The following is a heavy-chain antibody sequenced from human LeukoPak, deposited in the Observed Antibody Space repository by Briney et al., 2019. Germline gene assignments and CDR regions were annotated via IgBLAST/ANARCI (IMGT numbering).Heavy chain of an antibody. CDR3: GYSGYDFPFDY. V-gene: IGHV3-53*04. CDR2: IYSGGST. Sequence: GESLRLSCAASEFSVSANYMSWVRQAPGKGLEWVSVIYSGGSTFYADSVKGGFTISRHNSRNTLYLQMNSLRAEDTAVYYCGYSGYDFPFDYWGQGTLATVSS. CDR1: EFSVSANY. D-gene: IGHD5-12*01. J-gene: IGHJ4*02.